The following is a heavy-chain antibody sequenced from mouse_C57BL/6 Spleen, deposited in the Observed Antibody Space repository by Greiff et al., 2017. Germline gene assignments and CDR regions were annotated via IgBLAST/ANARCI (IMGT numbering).Heavy chain of an antibody. V-gene: IGHV3-6*01. J-gene: IGHJ1*03. CDR1: GYSITSGYY. CDR3: AREPYYYGSSHWYFDV. Sequence: EVKLQESGPGLVKPSQSLSLTCSVTGYSITSGYYWNWIRQFPGNKLEWMGYISYDGSNNYNPSLKNRISITRDTSKNQFFLKLNSVTTEDTATYYCAREPYYYGSSHWYFDVWGTGTTVTVSS. D-gene: IGHD1-1*01. CDR2: ISYDGSN.